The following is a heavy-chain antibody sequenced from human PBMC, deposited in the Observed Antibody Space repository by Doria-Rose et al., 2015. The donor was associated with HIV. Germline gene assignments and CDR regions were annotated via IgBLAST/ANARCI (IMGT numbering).Heavy chain of an antibody. J-gene: IGHJ4*02. D-gene: IGHD6-13*01. CDR2: IFSDDER. CDR3: ARIKSSRWYHKYYFDF. V-gene: IGHV2-26*01. Sequence: GPVLVKPTETLTLTCTVSGVSLSSPGMGVSWIRQPPGNALGWLANIFSDDERSYKTSLKSRLTISSGTSTSQVVLTMTDMDPVDTATYYCARIKSSRWYHKYYFDFWGQGTLVIVSA. CDR1: GVSLSSPGMG.